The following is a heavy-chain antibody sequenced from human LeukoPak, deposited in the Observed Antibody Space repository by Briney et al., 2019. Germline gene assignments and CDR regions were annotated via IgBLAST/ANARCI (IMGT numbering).Heavy chain of an antibody. D-gene: IGHD3-22*01. V-gene: IGHV1-46*01. CDR3: ARDTGYYDSSGYYSTPHFDY. J-gene: IGHJ4*02. CDR2: INPSGGST. CDR1: GYTFTSYY. Sequence: GASVTVSCKASGYTFTSYYMHWVRQAPGQGLEWMGIINPSGGSTSYAQKFQGRVTMTRDTSTSTVYMELSSLRSEDTAVYYCARDTGYYDSSGYYSTPHFDYWGQGTLVTVSS.